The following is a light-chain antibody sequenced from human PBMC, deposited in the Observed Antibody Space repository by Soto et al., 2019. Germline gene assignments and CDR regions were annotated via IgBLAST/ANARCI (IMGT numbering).Light chain of an antibody. J-gene: IGLJ2*01. V-gene: IGLV2-14*01. CDR1: SSDVGGYNY. CDR3: SSYTSSSTLV. CDR2: DVT. Sequence: QSALTQPASVSGSPGQSITTSCTGTSSDVGGYNYVSWYQQHPGIAPKLLIYDVTNRPSGVSNRFSGSKSGNTASLTISGLQAEDEADYYCSSYTSSSTLVFGGGTKLTVL.